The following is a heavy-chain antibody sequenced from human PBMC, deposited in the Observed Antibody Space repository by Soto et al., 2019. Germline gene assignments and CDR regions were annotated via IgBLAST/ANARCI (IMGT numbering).Heavy chain of an antibody. D-gene: IGHD1-26*01. V-gene: IGHV1-46*01. CDR1: RDTFTSYY. CDR3: ARSSGGNFGIIIEGNNWFAP. J-gene: IGHJ5*02. CDR2: INPHGGST. Sequence: GASVKVSCKAPRDTFTSYYINWVRQAPGQGLEWMGVINPHGGSTAYAQKFKGRVTLTRDTSASTVYMEVSSLTSEDTAMYYCARSSGGNFGIIIEGNNWFAPWGQGTLVTVSS.